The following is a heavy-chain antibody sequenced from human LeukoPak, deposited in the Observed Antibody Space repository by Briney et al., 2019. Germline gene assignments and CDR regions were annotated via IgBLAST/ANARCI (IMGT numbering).Heavy chain of an antibody. CDR2: IYYSGST. CDR3: ARVSYQLLDFDY. J-gene: IGHJ4*02. CDR1: GGSISSSSYY. D-gene: IGHD2-2*01. V-gene: IGHV4-39*07. Sequence: SETLSLTCTVSGGSISSSSYYWGWIRQPPGKGLEWIGSIYYSGSTYYNPSLKSRVAISVDTSKNQFSLKLSSVTAADTAVYYCARVSYQLLDFDYWGPGTLVTVSS.